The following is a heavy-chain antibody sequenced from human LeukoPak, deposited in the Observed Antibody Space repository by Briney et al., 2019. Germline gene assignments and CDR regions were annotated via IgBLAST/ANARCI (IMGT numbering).Heavy chain of an antibody. CDR3: AEREGNDYVWGSYQT. J-gene: IGHJ5*02. CDR2: ISGSGGST. Sequence: PGGSPRLSCAASGFTFSSYAMSWVRQAPGKGLEWVSAISGSGGSTYYADSVKGRFTISRDNSKNTLYLQMNSLRAEDTAVYYCAEREGNDYVWGSYQTWGQGTLVTVSS. D-gene: IGHD3-16*02. V-gene: IGHV3-23*01. CDR1: GFTFSSYA.